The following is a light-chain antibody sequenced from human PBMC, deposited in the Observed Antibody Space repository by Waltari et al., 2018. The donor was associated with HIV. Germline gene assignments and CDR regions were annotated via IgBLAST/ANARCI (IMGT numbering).Light chain of an antibody. Sequence: DVVMTQSPLSLPVTLGQPASISCKSSQSLVYADGNTYLNWFHQRPGQSPRRLIYNVYNRDSGVPDRFSGSGSDTDFTKISRVEAEDIGVYFCIQGTHWPWTFGQGTKVEIK. CDR1: QSLVYADGNTY. V-gene: IGKV2-30*01. J-gene: IGKJ1*01. CDR3: IQGTHWPWT. CDR2: NVY.